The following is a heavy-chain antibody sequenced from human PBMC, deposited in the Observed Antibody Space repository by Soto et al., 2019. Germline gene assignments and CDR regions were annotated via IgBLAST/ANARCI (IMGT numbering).Heavy chain of an antibody. Sequence: GVSLRLSCAASGFTFSSYWMHWVRQAPGKGLVWVSRMNEDGGTTDYADSVKGRFTISRDIAKNTLYLQMNSLRVEDTAVYYCASDLSGRADVWGQGTTVTVSS. CDR1: GFTFSSYW. V-gene: IGHV3-74*01. CDR3: ASDLSGRADV. CDR2: MNEDGGTT. J-gene: IGHJ6*02. D-gene: IGHD3-10*01.